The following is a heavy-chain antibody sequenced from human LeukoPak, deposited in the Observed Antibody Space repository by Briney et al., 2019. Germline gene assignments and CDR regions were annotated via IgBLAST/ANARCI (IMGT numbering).Heavy chain of an antibody. D-gene: IGHD1-14*01. CDR3: ARRIAPDNWYFDL. CDR2: IYYSGST. J-gene: IGHJ2*01. V-gene: IGHV4-59*08. Sequence: PSETLSLTCTVSGGSLSSYYWSWIRQPPGKGLEWIGYIYYSGSTNYNPSLKSRVTISVDTSKNQFSLKLSSVTAADTAVYYCARRIAPDNWYFDLWGRGTLVTVSS. CDR1: GGSLSSYY.